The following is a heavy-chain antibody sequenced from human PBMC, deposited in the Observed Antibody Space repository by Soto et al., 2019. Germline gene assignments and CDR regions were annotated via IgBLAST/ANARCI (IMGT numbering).Heavy chain of an antibody. CDR3: VKDITLYVDYNARCFDH. J-gene: IGHJ4*02. V-gene: IGHV3-9*01. CDR1: GLTFDEYA. D-gene: IGHD4-17*01. Sequence: DVHLVESGGNLVQPGRSLRLSCEASGLTFDEYAMHWVRQDPGKGREWVSGIGWNSGTLGYADYVKGRFTISRDDAKNSMYLHMHRLRAEDTDLYYWVKDITLYVDYNARCFDHSGQGTLVTV. CDR2: IGWNSGTL.